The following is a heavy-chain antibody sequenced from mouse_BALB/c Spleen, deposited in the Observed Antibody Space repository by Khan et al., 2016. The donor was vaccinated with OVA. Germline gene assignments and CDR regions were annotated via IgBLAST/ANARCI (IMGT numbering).Heavy chain of an antibody. CDR2: ISGDSSTI. D-gene: IGHD1-1*01. V-gene: IGHV5-17*02. CDR3: ATSYYYGYYFDY. J-gene: IGHJ2*01. Sequence: EVHLVESGGGLVQPGGSRKLSCAASGFTFSSYGMHWVRQAPEKGLEWVAYISGDSSTIYYTDTVKGRFTISRDNPKNTLSLQMTSLMSEDTAIYYCATSYYYGYYFDYWGPGTTLTVSS. CDR1: GFTFSSYG.